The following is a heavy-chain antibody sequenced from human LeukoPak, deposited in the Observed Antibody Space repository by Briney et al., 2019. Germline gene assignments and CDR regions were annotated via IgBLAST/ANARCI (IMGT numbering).Heavy chain of an antibody. J-gene: IGHJ4*02. CDR2: IYYSGST. V-gene: IGHV4-59*08. CDR1: CGSINSHY. CDR3: VRRDNTGWNYFDC. Sequence: SETLSLTCTVSCGSINSHYWSWIRQSPGKGLEWIGDIYYSGSTKYNPSLKSRVTISVDTPKNDLSLRSTSVLAADTAIYYCVRRDNTGWNYFDCWGQGILVTVSS. D-gene: IGHD6-19*01.